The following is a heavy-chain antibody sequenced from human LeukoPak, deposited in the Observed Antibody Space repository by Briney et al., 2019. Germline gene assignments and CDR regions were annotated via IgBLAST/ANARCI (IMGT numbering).Heavy chain of an antibody. J-gene: IGHJ4*02. V-gene: IGHV3-7*01. CDR2: IKQDGSEK. CDR1: GFTFSSYW. Sequence: RGSLRLSCVASGFTFSSYWMSWVRQAPGKGLEWVANIKQDGSEKYYVDSVKGRFTISRDNAKNSLYLQMNSLRAEDTAVYYCARGAWTFDYWGQGTLVSVSS. CDR3: ARGAWTFDY. D-gene: IGHD3/OR15-3a*01.